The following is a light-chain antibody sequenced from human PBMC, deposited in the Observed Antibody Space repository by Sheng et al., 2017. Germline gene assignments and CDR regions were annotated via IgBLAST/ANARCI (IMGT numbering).Light chain of an antibody. CDR1: NIGSKS. Sequence: SYVLAQPPSVSVAPGQTARITCGGSNIGSKSVHWYQQKPGQAPVVVVSDDSDRPSGIPERFSGSNSGNTATLTISRVEAGDEAGYYCRVWDESSDHWVFGGGTKLSVL. CDR3: RVWDESSDHWV. J-gene: IGLJ3*02. V-gene: IGLV3-21*02. CDR2: DDS.